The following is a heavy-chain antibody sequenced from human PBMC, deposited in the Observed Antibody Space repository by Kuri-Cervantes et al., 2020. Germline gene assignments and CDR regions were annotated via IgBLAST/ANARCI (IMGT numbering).Heavy chain of an antibody. CDR1: GGSISSSNW. J-gene: IGHJ5*02. Sequence: SETLSLTCAVSGGSISSSNWWSWVRQPPGKGLEWIGEIYHSGGTNYNPSLKSRVTISVDTSKNQFSLKLSSVTAADTAVYYCARGRIAAAGTRWFDPWGQGTLVTVSS. CDR3: ARGRIAAAGTRWFDP. D-gene: IGHD6-13*01. V-gene: IGHV4-4*02. CDR2: IYHSGGT.